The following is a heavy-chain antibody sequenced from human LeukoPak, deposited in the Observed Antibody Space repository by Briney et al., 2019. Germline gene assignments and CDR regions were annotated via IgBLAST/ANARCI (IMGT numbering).Heavy chain of an antibody. CDR1: GFTFSSYS. J-gene: IGHJ4*02. CDR3: ARAWDGYSYGYYY. Sequence: GGSLRLSCAASGFTFSSYSMNWVRQAPGKGLEWVSYISSSSSTIYYADSVKGRFTISRDNAKNSLYLQMSSLRADDSAVYYCARAWDGYSYGYYYWGQGTLVTVSS. CDR2: ISSSSSTI. V-gene: IGHV3-48*01. D-gene: IGHD5-18*01.